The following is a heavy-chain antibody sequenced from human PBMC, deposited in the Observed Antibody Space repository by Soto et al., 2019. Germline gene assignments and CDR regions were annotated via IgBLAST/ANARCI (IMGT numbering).Heavy chain of an antibody. D-gene: IGHD7-27*01. CDR1: GGSISSYY. V-gene: IGHV4-59*01. Sequence: SETLSLTCTLSGGSISSYYWSWIRQPPGKGLEWIGYIYYSGSTNYKPSLKSRVTISVDTSKNQFSLKLSSVTAADTAVYYCARVWGDAFDMWGQGTMVSVSS. CDR2: IYYSGST. J-gene: IGHJ3*02. CDR3: ARVWGDAFDM.